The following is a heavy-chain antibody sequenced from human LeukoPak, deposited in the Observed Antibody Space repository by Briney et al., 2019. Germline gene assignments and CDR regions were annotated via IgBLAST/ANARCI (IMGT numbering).Heavy chain of an antibody. CDR1: GDSVNTYY. D-gene: IGHD3-22*01. V-gene: IGHV4-59*02. CDR2: IYYSGST. J-gene: IGHJ4*02. Sequence: PSETLSLTCTVSGDSVNTYYWSWIRQPPGRGLEWIGYIYYSGSTNYNPSLKSRVTISVDTSKNQFSLKLSSVTAADTAVYYCAGAAPQYESSGYYFDYWGQGTLVTVSS. CDR3: AGAAPQYESSGYYFDY.